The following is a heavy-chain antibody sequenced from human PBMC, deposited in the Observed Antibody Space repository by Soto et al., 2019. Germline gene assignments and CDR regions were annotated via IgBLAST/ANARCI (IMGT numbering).Heavy chain of an antibody. Sequence: QVQLVESGGGVVQPGRSLRLSCVASGFTFSSYGMHWVRQAPGKGLEWVAIISYDGSNTYYADSVKGRFTISRDNSKNTLYLQMNRLRAVDTSVYYCAKEGGLSGSYYISSSYYFDYWGHGTLVTVSS. D-gene: IGHD1-26*01. V-gene: IGHV3-30*18. CDR2: ISYDGSNT. CDR3: AKEGGLSGSYYISSSYYFDY. CDR1: GFTFSSYG. J-gene: IGHJ4*01.